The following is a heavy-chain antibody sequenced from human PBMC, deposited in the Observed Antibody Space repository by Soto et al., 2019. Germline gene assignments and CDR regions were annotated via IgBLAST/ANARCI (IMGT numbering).Heavy chain of an antibody. J-gene: IGHJ4*02. CDR2: IYYSGST. CDR1: GGSISSSSYY. V-gene: IGHV4-39*01. CDR3: ASHTPPPAREGGIDD. Sequence: SETLSLTCTVSGGSISSSSYYWGWIRQPPGKGLEWIGSIYYSGSTYYNPSLKSRVTISVDTSKNQFSLKLSSVTAADTAVYYCASHTPPPAREGGIDDWGQGTLVTVSS. D-gene: IGHD3-16*01.